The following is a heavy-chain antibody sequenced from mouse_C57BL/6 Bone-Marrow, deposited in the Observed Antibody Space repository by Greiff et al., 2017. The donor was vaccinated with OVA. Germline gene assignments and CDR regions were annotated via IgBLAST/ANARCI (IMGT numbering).Heavy chain of an antibody. CDR1: GYSITSGYD. CDR3: ARRYDYDWYFDV. V-gene: IGHV3-1*01. Sequence: EVQLVESGPGMVKPSQSLSLTCTVPGYSITSGYDWHWIRHFPGNKLEWMGYISYSGSTNYNPSLKSRISITHDTSKNHFFLKLNSVTTEDTATYYCARRYDYDWYFDVWGTGTTVTVSS. D-gene: IGHD2-4*01. CDR2: ISYSGST. J-gene: IGHJ1*03.